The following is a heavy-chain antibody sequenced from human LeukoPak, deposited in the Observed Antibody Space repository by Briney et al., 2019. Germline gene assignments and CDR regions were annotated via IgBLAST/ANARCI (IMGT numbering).Heavy chain of an antibody. J-gene: IGHJ4*02. Sequence: PGGSLRLSCAASGFTFSSFWMHWVRQAPGKGLVWVSRINSDGSSTSYADSVKGRFTISRDNAKNTLYLQMNSLRAEDTAVYYCARGYFDWFASDYYFDYWGQGTLVTVSS. D-gene: IGHD3-9*01. V-gene: IGHV3-74*01. CDR2: INSDGSST. CDR3: ARGYFDWFASDYYFDY. CDR1: GFTFSSFW.